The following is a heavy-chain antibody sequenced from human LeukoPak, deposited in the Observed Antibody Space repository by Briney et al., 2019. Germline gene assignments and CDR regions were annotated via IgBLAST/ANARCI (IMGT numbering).Heavy chain of an antibody. D-gene: IGHD3-10*01. J-gene: IGHJ1*01. Sequence: GGSLRLSCTASGLTHGNRWMHWVSQAPGRGLVWVARIFGDATGAIYADSVEGRFSISRDNAKNTLYWEINNLMVEHTPVFYWARGHVFGSIQHW. V-gene: IGHV3-74*01. CDR3: ARGHVFGSIQH. CDR2: IFGDATGA. CDR1: GLTHGNRW.